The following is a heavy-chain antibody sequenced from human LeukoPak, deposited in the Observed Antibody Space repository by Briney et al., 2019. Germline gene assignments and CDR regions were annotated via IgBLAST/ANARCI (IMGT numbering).Heavy chain of an antibody. CDR1: GGSISSYY. CDR2: IYYSGST. J-gene: IGHJ4*02. D-gene: IGHD1-14*01. CDR3: ARGFTTDVDY. Sequence: SETLSLTCTVSGGSISSYYWSWIRQPPGKGLEWIGYIYYSGSTNYNPSLKSRVTISVDTSKNQFSLKLSSVTAADTAVYYCARGFTTDVDYWGQGTLVTVSS. V-gene: IGHV4-59*01.